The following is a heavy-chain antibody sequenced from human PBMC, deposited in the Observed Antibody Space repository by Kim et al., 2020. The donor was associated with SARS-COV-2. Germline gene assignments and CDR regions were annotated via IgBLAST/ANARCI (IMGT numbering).Heavy chain of an antibody. CDR3: AGPHSTSSYVSDC. CDR1: GFSFSSKW. D-gene: IGHD2-2*01. V-gene: IGHV3-74*01. Sequence: GGSLRLSCAVSGFSFSSKWMHWIRQVPGKGLVWVSRINSDGSTTNYADSVKGRFTISRDNAKNTLYLQMNSLRAEDTAVYYCAGPHSTSSYVSDCWGQG. CDR2: INSDGSTT. J-gene: IGHJ4*02.